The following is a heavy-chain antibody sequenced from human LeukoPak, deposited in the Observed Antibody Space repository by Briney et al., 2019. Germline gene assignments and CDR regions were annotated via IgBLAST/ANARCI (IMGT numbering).Heavy chain of an antibody. CDR2: INPSGGST. J-gene: IGHJ5*02. V-gene: IGHV1-46*01. CDR3: ARAVLGGSSTSGGWFDP. Sequence: GASVKVSCKASGYTFTSYYMHWVRQAPGQGLEWMGIINPSGGSTSYAQKSQGRVTMTRDMSTSTVYMELSSLRSEDTAVYYCARAVLGGSSTSGGWFDPWGQGTLVTVSS. CDR1: GYTFTSYY. D-gene: IGHD2-2*01.